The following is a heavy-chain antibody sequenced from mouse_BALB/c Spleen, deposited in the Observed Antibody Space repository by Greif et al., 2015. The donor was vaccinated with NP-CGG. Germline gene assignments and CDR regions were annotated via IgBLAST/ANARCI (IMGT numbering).Heavy chain of an antibody. Sequence: EVQLQQSGPELVKPGASVKMSCKASGYTFTSYVMHWVKQKPGQGLEWIGYINPYNDGTKYNEKFKGKATLTSDKSSSTAYMELSSLTSEDSAVYYCARCPLYGNYGAWFAYWGQGTLTTVSA. CDR2: INPYNDGT. J-gene: IGHJ3*01. CDR1: GYTFTSYV. D-gene: IGHD2-1*01. V-gene: IGHV1-14*01. CDR3: ARCPLYGNYGAWFAY.